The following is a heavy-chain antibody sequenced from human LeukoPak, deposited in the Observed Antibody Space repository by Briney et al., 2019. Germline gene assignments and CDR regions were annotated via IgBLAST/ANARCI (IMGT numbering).Heavy chain of an antibody. D-gene: IGHD6-19*01. Sequence: GGSLRLSCAASGFTFSSYAMNWVRQAPGKGLEWVSGISGSGGSTYYADSVKGRFTISRDISKNTLFLQMNSLRAEDTAVYYCARDSSGWYGYFDYWGQGILVTVSS. CDR2: ISGSGGST. V-gene: IGHV3-23*01. CDR3: ARDSSGWYGYFDY. CDR1: GFTFSSYA. J-gene: IGHJ4*02.